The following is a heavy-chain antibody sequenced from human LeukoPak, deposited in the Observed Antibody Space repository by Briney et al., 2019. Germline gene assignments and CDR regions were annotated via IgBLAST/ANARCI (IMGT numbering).Heavy chain of an antibody. V-gene: IGHV3-21*01. CDR2: ISSSSSYI. Sequence: TGGSLRLSCAASGFTFSSYSMNWVRQAPGKGLEWVSSISSSSSYIYYADSVKGRFTISRDNAKNSLYLQMNSLRAEDTAVYYCARVGYWSGGSCYLFDYWGQGTLVTVSS. J-gene: IGHJ4*02. CDR3: ARVGYWSGGSCYLFDY. CDR1: GFTFSSYS. D-gene: IGHD2-15*01.